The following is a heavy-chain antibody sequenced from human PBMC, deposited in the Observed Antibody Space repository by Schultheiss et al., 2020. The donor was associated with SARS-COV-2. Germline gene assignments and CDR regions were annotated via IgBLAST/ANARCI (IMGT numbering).Heavy chain of an antibody. J-gene: IGHJ2*01. CDR2: ISSSSSYI. D-gene: IGHD3-3*01. CDR3: ARDATLEWLFADPIVDWYFDL. V-gene: IGHV3-21*01. CDR1: GFTFSSYA. Sequence: GGSLRLSCAASGFTFSSYAMSWVRQAPGKGLEWVSSISSSSSYIYYADSVKGRFTISRDNAKNSLYLQMNSLRAEDTAVYYCARDATLEWLFADPIVDWYFDLWGRGTLVTVSS.